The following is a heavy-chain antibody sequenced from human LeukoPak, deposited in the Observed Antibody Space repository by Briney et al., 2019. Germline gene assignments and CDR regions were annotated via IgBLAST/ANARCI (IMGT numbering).Heavy chain of an antibody. V-gene: IGHV3-23*01. CDR1: GFIFSHHG. CDR2: IRADAVTT. J-gene: IGHJ3*02. Sequence: SGGTLRLSCATSGFIFSHHGMNWVRQAPGKGLEWVSGIRADAVTTYYADSVKGRFIISRDNSKNTVYLQMNSLSAEDAAVYYCAKDGPKSALSAFYIWGQGTLVTVSS. CDR3: AKDGPKSALSAFYI.